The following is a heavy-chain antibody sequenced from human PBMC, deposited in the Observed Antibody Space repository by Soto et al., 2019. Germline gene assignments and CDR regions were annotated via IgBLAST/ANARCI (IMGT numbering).Heavy chain of an antibody. CDR3: ARERVRIAARRDYYYYGMDV. CDR1: GGSFSGYY. V-gene: IGHV4-34*01. D-gene: IGHD6-6*01. CDR2: INHSGST. Sequence: GPGPNVSSETLSLTCAVYGGSFSGYYWSWIRQPPGKGLEGIGEINHSGSTNYNPSLKSRVTISVDTSKNQFSLKLSSVTAADTAVYYCARERVRIAARRDYYYYGMDVWGQGTTVTSP. J-gene: IGHJ6*02.